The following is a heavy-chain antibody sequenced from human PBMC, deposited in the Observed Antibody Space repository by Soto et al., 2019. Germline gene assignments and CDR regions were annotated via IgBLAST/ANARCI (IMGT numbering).Heavy chain of an antibody. V-gene: IGHV4-31*03. CDR2: IYYSGST. J-gene: IGHJ6*02. Sequence: SETLSLTCTFSCGSISSGGYYWSWIRQHPGKGLEWIGYIYYSGSTYYNPSLKSRVTISVDTSKNQFSLKLSSVTAADTAVYYCARDPSWLTPPTNYYYYGMDVWGQGTTVTVSS. CDR1: CGSISSGGYY. CDR3: ARDPSWLTPPTNYYYYGMDV. D-gene: IGHD5-18*01.